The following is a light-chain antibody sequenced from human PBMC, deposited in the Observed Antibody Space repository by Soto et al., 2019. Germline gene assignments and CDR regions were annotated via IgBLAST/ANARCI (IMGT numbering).Light chain of an antibody. V-gene: IGKV1-5*01. CDR3: QHYNSYSWT. Sequence: DIKMTQSPSTLSASVGDRVTITCRASQSINNWLAWYQQKPGKAPKFLIYDGSNLQSGFPSRFSGSGSGSEFTLTISSLQPDDFATYYCQHYNSYSWTFGKGTKVEIK. J-gene: IGKJ1*01. CDR1: QSINNW. CDR2: DGS.